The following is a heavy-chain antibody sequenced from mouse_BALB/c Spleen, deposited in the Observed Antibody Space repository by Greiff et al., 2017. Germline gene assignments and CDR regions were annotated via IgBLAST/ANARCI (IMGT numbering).Heavy chain of an antibody. CDR2: INPGSGGT. D-gene: IGHD3-1*01. V-gene: IGHV1-54*01. CDR1: GYAFTNYL. J-gene: IGHJ2*01. CDR3: ARSGYSYRGYYFDY. Sequence: QGQLQQSGAELVRPGTSVKVSCKASGYAFTNYLIEWVKQRPGQGLEWIGVINPGSGGTNYNEKFKGKATLTADKSSSTAYMQLSSLTSDDSAVYFCARSGYSYRGYYFDYWGQGTTLTVSS.